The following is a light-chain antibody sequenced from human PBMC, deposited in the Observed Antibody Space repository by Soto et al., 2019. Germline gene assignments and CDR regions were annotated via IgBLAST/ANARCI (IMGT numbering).Light chain of an antibody. J-gene: IGKJ4*01. CDR3: QQRRSWPPT. CDR2: DAS. Sequence: EIVLTQSPATLSMSPGERATLSCRASQSVNSYLAWYQQKPGQAPRLLIYDASNRATGIPARFSGSGSGTDFTLTISSLEPEDFAIYYCQQRRSWPPTFGGGTKVEIK. V-gene: IGKV3-11*01. CDR1: QSVNSY.